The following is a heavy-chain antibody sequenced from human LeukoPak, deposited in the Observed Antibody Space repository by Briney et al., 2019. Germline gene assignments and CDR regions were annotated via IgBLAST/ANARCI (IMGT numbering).Heavy chain of an antibody. CDR2: ISGSGGST. J-gene: IGHJ4*02. D-gene: IGHD6-6*01. CDR1: GFTFNSYA. Sequence: GGSLRLPCAASGFTFNSYAMSWVRQAPGKGLEWVSAISGSGGSTYYADSVKGRFTISRDNSKNTLYLQMNSLRAEDTAVYYCAKDSPNSSSGLWGQGTLVTVSS. CDR3: AKDSPNSSSGL. V-gene: IGHV3-23*01.